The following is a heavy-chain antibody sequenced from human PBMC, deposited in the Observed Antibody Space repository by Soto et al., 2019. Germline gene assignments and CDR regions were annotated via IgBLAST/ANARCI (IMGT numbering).Heavy chain of an antibody. V-gene: IGHV1-3*01. J-gene: IGHJ4*02. CDR1: GYTFTSYA. D-gene: IGHD3-10*01. CDR2: INAGNGNT. CDR3: ARLGAAMVRDPFDY. Sequence: QVQLVQSGAEVKKPGASVKVSCKASGYTFTSYAMHWVRQAPGQRLEWMGWINAGNGNTKYSQKFQGRVTITRDTSASTAYMELSSLISEDTAVYYCARLGAAMVRDPFDYWGQGTLVTVSS.